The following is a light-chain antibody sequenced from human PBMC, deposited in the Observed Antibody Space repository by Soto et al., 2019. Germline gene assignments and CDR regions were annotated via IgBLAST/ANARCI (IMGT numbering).Light chain of an antibody. CDR3: QQYNSYPWT. V-gene: IGKV1-5*01. CDR1: QSVRSD. J-gene: IGKJ1*01. CDR2: AAS. Sequence: EILMAQSPSTLSVSAGDRATISCRASQSVRSDLGWYQQKPGKAPRLLIYAASNIQSGIPARFSGSGSGTEFTLTISSLQPDDFATYYCQQYNSYPWTFGQGTKVDIK.